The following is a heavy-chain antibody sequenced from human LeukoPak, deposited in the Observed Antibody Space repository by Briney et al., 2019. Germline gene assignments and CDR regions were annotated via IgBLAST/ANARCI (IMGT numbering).Heavy chain of an antibody. CDR3: ARSSYGDPFDY. CDR1: GFTVSSNY. V-gene: IGHV3-53*01. J-gene: IGHJ4*02. CDR2: IYSGGST. D-gene: IGHD4-17*01. Sequence: GGSLRLSCAASGFTVSSNYMSWVRQAPGKGLEWVSVIYSGGSTYYADSVKGRFTISRDNSKNTLYLQMNRLRAEDTAVYYCARSSYGDPFDYWGQGTLVTVSS.